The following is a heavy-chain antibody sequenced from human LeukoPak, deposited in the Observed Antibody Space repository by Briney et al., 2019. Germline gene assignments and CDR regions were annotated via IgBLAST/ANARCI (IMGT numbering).Heavy chain of an antibody. CDR2: ILDDGNNK. D-gene: IGHD3-22*01. CDR1: GFIFSNYP. Sequence: GGSLRLSCAASGFIFSNYPMHWVRQAPGKGLEWVAVILDDGNNKYYADSVKGRFTISRDNSKNTLDLQMSSLRPEDSAVYYCARDFAPFYYDSGGPYYYYYSMDIWGQGTTVTVSS. J-gene: IGHJ6*02. V-gene: IGHV3-30-3*01. CDR3: ARDFAPFYYDSGGPYYYYYSMDI.